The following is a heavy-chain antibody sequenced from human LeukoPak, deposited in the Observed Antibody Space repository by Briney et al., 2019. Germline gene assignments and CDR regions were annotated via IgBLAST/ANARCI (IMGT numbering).Heavy chain of an antibody. CDR3: AKLHYGANSGGRYGMDV. CDR2: ISGSGGNT. D-gene: IGHD4-23*01. V-gene: IGHV3-23*01. Sequence: PGGSLTLSCAASGFTFSSYGMSWVRQAPGKGLEWVSGISGSGGNTYYADSVKGRFTISRDNSKNTLYLQMNSLRAEDTAVYYCAKLHYGANSGGRYGMDVWGQGTTVTVSS. CDR1: GFTFSSYG. J-gene: IGHJ6*02.